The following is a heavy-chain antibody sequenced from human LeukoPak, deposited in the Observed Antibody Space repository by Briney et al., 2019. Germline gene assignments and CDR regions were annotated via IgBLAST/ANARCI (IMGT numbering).Heavy chain of an antibody. Sequence: GGSLKLSCAGSGFSFNCYDMNWVRQAPGKGLEWVSSISPKSDFIYYSDSVRGRFTISRDNAENSLYLQMNSLRAEDTAVYYCARADCSSSTCYLRRSWFDPWGQGTLVTVSS. CDR1: GFSFNCYD. D-gene: IGHD2-2*01. CDR2: ISPKSDFI. CDR3: ARADCSSSTCYLRRSWFDP. V-gene: IGHV3-21*01. J-gene: IGHJ5*02.